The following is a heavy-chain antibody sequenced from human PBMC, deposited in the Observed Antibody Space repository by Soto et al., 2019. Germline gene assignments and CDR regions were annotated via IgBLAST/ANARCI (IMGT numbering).Heavy chain of an antibody. V-gene: IGHV3-30*18. D-gene: IGHD6-13*01. J-gene: IGHJ6*02. Sequence: QVQLVESGGGVVQPGRSLRLSCAASGFTFSSYGMHWVRQAPGKGLEWVAVISYDGSNKYYADSVKGRFTISRDNSKNTLYLQMNSLRAEDTAVDYCAKDLAAAGYYGMDVWGQGTTVTVSS. CDR1: GFTFSSYG. CDR2: ISYDGSNK. CDR3: AKDLAAAGYYGMDV.